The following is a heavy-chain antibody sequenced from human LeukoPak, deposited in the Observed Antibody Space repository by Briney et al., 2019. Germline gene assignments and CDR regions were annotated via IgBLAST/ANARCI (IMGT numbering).Heavy chain of an antibody. CDR3: AHSIAAGDYFDY. D-gene: IGHD6-13*01. Sequence: QTLSLTCAVSGGSISSGGYSWSWIRQPPGKGLEWLALIYWDDDKRYSPSLKSRLTITKDTSKNQVVLTMTNMDPVDTATYYCAHSIAAGDYFDYWGQGTLVTVSS. J-gene: IGHJ4*02. V-gene: IGHV2-5*08. CDR1: GGSISSGGYS. CDR2: IYWDDDK.